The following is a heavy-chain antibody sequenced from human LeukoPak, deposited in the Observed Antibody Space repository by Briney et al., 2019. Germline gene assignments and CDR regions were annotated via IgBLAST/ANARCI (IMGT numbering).Heavy chain of an antibody. V-gene: IGHV1-8*03. CDR3: ARGPYDFWSGYSLGY. Sequence: ASVKVSCKASGYTFTSYDINWVRQATGQGLEWMGWMNPNSGNTGYAQKFQGRVTITRNASISTAYMELSSLRSEDTAVYYCARGPYDFWSGYSLGYWGQGTLVTVSS. CDR2: MNPNSGNT. D-gene: IGHD3-3*01. J-gene: IGHJ4*02. CDR1: GYTFTSYD.